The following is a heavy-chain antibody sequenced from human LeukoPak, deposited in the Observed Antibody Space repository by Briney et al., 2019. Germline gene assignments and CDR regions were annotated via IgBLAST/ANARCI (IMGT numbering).Heavy chain of an antibody. CDR3: ARGGGIVGADYYYYGMDV. Sequence: SETLSLTCTVSGGSISSSSYYWGWIRQPPGKGLEWIGSIYYSGSTYYNPSLKSRVTISVDTSKNQFSLKLSSVTAADTAVYYCARGGGIVGADYYYYGMDVWGQGITVTVSS. J-gene: IGHJ6*02. CDR2: IYYSGST. CDR1: GGSISSSSYY. V-gene: IGHV4-39*07. D-gene: IGHD1-26*01.